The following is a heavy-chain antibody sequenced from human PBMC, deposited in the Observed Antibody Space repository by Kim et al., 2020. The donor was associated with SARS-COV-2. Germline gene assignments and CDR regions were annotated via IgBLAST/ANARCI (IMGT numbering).Heavy chain of an antibody. V-gene: IGHV1-2*06. CDR3: ASSTYNWNDLFDY. Sequence: ASVKVSCKASGYTFTGYYMHWVRQAPGQGLEWMGRINPNSGGTNYAQKFQGRVTMTRDTSISTAYMELSRLRSDDTAVYYCASSTYNWNDLFDYWGQGTLVTVSS. CDR1: GYTFTGYY. CDR2: INPNSGGT. J-gene: IGHJ4*02. D-gene: IGHD1-1*01.